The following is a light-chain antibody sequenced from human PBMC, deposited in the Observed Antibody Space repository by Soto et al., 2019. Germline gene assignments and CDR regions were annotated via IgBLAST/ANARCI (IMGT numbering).Light chain of an antibody. CDR1: SSDVGGYNY. CDR2: EVS. J-gene: IGLJ2*01. V-gene: IGLV2-8*01. Sequence: QSALTQLPSASGSPGQSVTISCTGTSSDVGGYNYVSWYQQHPGKAPKLMIYEVSKRPSGVPDRFSGSKSGNTASLTVSGLQAEDEADYYCSSYAGSSVVFGGGTKLTVL. CDR3: SSYAGSSVV.